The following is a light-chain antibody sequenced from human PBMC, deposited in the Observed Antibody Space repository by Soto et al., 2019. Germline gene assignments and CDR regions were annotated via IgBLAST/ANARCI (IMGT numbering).Light chain of an antibody. CDR1: SSDVGTYDY. Sequence: QSVLTQPASVSGSPGQSITISCTATSSDVGTYDYVSWYQQYPGKAPKLIIYEVIHRPSGVSNRFSGSKSGNTASLIISGLQAEDEADYYCSSYTTSSTLVFGGGTKLTVL. J-gene: IGLJ2*01. V-gene: IGLV2-14*01. CDR2: EVI. CDR3: SSYTTSSTLV.